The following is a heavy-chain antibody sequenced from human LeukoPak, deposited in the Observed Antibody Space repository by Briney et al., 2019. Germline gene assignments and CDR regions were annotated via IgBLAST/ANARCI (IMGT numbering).Heavy chain of an antibody. V-gene: IGHV4-34*01. CDR1: GGSFSGYY. CDR3: ARGYSYGARAFDI. CDR2: INHSGSI. D-gene: IGHD5-18*01. Sequence: SETLSLTCAVYGGSFSGYYWSWIRQPPGKGLEWIGEINHSGSINYNPSLKSRVTISVDTSKNQFSLKLSSVTAADTAVYYCARGYSYGARAFDIWGQGTMVTVSS. J-gene: IGHJ3*02.